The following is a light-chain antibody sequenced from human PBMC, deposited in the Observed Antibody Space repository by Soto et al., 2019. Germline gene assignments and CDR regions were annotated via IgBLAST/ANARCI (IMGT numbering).Light chain of an antibody. Sequence: IHMTQSPSSLSASVGDRVTITCRASQRITTYLNWYQQKPGEAPKLLISTSGTLQRGVPSRFTGSGSGTDFTLTITGLQPADFATYFCQQTYNTPYTFGQGTQLEIK. J-gene: IGKJ2*01. CDR1: QRITTY. CDR3: QQTYNTPYT. CDR2: TSG. V-gene: IGKV1-39*01.